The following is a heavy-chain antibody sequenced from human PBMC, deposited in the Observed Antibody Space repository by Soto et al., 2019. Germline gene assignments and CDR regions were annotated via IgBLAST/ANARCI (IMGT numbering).Heavy chain of an antibody. CDR1: GGSISSYY. D-gene: IGHD3-3*01. Sequence: PSETLSPTCTVSGGSISSYYWSWIRQPPGKGLEWIGYIYYSGSTNYNPSLKSRVTISVDTSKNQFSLKLSSVTAADTAVYYCARRGDFWSGYYNWFDPWGQGTLVTVSS. V-gene: IGHV4-59*08. J-gene: IGHJ5*02. CDR2: IYYSGST. CDR3: ARRGDFWSGYYNWFDP.